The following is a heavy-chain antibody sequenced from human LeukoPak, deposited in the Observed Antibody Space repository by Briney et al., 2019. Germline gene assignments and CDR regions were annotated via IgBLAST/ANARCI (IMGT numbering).Heavy chain of an antibody. CDR3: ARGRITVFGVVTTPSYYYYYMDV. Sequence: SETLSLTCAVYGGSFSNFYWVWIRQPPGKGLEWIGEISPSGDTKYNPSLKSRVTVSLDTSNNHFSLRLSSVTAADTAVYYCARGRITVFGVVTTPSYYYYYMDVWANGTTVAVSS. V-gene: IGHV4-34*01. J-gene: IGHJ6*03. CDR2: ISPSGDT. CDR1: GGSFSNFY. D-gene: IGHD3-3*01.